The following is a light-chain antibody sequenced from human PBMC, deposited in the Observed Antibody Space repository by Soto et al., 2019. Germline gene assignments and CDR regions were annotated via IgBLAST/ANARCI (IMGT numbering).Light chain of an antibody. CDR2: SNN. V-gene: IGLV1-44*01. Sequence: QSVLTQPPSASGTPGQRVTISCSGSTSNIGSNTVNWYQQLPGTAPKLHIYSNNQRPSGVPDRFSGSKSGTSASLAISGLQSEDEADYYCAAWDDSLSGYVFGTGTQLTVL. CDR3: AAWDDSLSGYV. CDR1: TSNIGSNT. J-gene: IGLJ1*01.